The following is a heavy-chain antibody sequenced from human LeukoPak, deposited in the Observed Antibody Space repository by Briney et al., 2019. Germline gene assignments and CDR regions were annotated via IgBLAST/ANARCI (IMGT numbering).Heavy chain of an antibody. J-gene: IGHJ4*02. D-gene: IGHD3-3*01. CDR2: INPNSGGT. CDR3: ASLGTYYDFWSGYPEVPFDY. Sequence: ASVKVSCKASGYTFTGYYMHWVRQAPGQGLEWMGWINPNSGGTNYAQKFQGRVTMTRDTSISTAYMELSRLRSDDTAVYYCASLGTYYDFWSGYPEVPFDYWGQGTLVTVSS. V-gene: IGHV1-2*02. CDR1: GYTFTGYY.